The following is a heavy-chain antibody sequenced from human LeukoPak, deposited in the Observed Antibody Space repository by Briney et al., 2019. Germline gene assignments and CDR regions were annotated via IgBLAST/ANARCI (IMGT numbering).Heavy chain of an antibody. J-gene: IGHJ3*02. CDR3: ARDFCSGGSCYPDAFDI. Sequence: GESLRLSCAASGFTFSSDGMHWVRQAPGKGLEWVAVIWYDGTNTYYADSVKGRFTISRDNSKNTLYLQMNSLRAEDTAVYYCARDFCSGGSCYPDAFDIWGQGTMVTVSS. D-gene: IGHD2-15*01. V-gene: IGHV3-33*01. CDR1: GFTFSSDG. CDR2: IWYDGTNT.